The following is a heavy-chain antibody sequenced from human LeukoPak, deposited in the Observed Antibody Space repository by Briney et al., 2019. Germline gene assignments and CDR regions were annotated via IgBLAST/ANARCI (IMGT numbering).Heavy chain of an antibody. CDR3: AKGGGYEAQYYYYYLDV. V-gene: IGHV3-21*01. J-gene: IGHJ6*03. Sequence: GGSLRLSCAASGVTFSSYGMNWVRQAPGKGLEWVSSISSSSYIYYADSVKGRFTISRDNSKNTLYLQMKSLRAEDTAVYYCAKGGGYEAQYYYYYLDVWGKGTTVTISS. D-gene: IGHD5-12*01. CDR1: GVTFSSYG. CDR2: ISSSSYI.